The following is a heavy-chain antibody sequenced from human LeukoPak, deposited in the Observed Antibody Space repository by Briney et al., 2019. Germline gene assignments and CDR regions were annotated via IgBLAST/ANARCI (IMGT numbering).Heavy chain of an antibody. V-gene: IGHV1-46*01. Sequence: RASVKVSCKASGYTFTAYYMHWVRQAPGQGLEWMGIINPSGGSTSYAQKFQGRVTMTRDTSTSTVYMELSSLRSEDTAVYYCARAGGYDSSGYYYREPFDYWGQGTLVTVSS. CDR2: INPSGGST. CDR1: GYTFTAYY. D-gene: IGHD3-22*01. CDR3: ARAGGYDSSGYYYREPFDY. J-gene: IGHJ4*02.